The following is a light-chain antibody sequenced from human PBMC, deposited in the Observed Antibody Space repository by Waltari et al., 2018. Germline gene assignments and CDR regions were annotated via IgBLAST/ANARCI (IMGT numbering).Light chain of an antibody. CDR1: RSDIGYYNA. CDR2: EVT. J-gene: IGLJ2*01. CDR3: SSYAGGGTWV. Sequence: QAAPTQSPSVSGSAGQSVTISCTGTRSDIGYYNAVSWYQQFPGNAPKLMLYEVTKRPSGVSDCFSGSKSGNTASLTSSGLQVEDEAEYYCSSYAGGGTWVFGGGTRLTVL. V-gene: IGLV2-23*02.